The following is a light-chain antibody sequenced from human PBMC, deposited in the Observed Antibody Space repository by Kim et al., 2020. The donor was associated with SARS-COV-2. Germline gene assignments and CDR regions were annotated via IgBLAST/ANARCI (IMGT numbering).Light chain of an antibody. Sequence: QSALTQPASVSGSPGQSIAISCTGTSSDVGAYNFVSWYQQHPGKAPKLMIYDVTKRPSWVSNRFSGSKSGNTASLTISGLQAEDEADYFCGSYISSSDLYVFGSGTKVTVL. CDR3: GSYISSSDLYV. J-gene: IGLJ1*01. CDR1: SSDVGAYNF. CDR2: DVT. V-gene: IGLV2-14*03.